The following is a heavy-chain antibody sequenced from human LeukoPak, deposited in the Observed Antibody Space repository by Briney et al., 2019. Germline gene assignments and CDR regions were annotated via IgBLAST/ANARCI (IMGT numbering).Heavy chain of an antibody. J-gene: IGHJ4*02. CDR2: ISGSGGST. D-gene: IGHD5-18*01. V-gene: IGHV3-23*01. Sequence: GGSLRLSCAASGFTFKSYAMSWVRQAPGKGLEWVSTISGSGGSTHYADFVKGRYTISRDNSKNTLYLQMNSLRADDTAAYYCAKVAVDTAMLTVLLITTYFDYWGQGTLVTVSS. CDR1: GFTFKSYA. CDR3: AKVAVDTAMLTVLLITTYFDY.